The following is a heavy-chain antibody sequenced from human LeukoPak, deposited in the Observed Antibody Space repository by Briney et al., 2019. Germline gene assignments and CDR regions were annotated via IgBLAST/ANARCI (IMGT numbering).Heavy chain of an antibody. V-gene: IGHV4-39*01. CDR3: ARLVSAAGSFDY. Sequence: PSETLSLTCTVSGGSISSNSYFWAWIRQPPRPGLQWVGSIYYTGTTYYNPSLESRVTISVDTSGNQFSLRLSSVTAADTAVYYCARLVSAAGSFDYWGQGTLVTVSS. D-gene: IGHD3-10*01. CDR1: GGSISSNSYF. J-gene: IGHJ4*02. CDR2: IYYTGTT.